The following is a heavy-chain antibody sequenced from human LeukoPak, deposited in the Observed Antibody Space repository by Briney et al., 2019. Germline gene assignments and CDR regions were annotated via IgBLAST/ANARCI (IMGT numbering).Heavy chain of an antibody. Sequence: GGSLRLSCAASGFTFSSYSMNWVRQAPGKGLEWVSSISSSSGYIYYADSVKGRFTISRDNAKNSLYLQMNSLRAEDTAVYYCANAFEIGIVVVPAAIDYWGQGTLVTVSS. J-gene: IGHJ4*02. CDR3: ANAFEIGIVVVPAAIDY. D-gene: IGHD2-2*01. V-gene: IGHV3-21*04. CDR1: GFTFSSYS. CDR2: ISSSSGYI.